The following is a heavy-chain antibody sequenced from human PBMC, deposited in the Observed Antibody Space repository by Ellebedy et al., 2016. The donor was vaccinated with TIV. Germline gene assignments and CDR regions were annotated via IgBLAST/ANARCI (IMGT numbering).Heavy chain of an antibody. V-gene: IGHV3-64*02. J-gene: IGHJ4*02. CDR3: AGRNINVNPVL. CDR2: ISSDGSST. CDR1: GFTFSNYA. D-gene: IGHD3-10*02. Sequence: GESLKISCAASGFTFSNYAMYWVRQAPGKGLEYVSAISSDGSSTYYADSVRGRFTISRDNSKNTLYLQMNSLRAEDTAMYYCAGRNINVNPVLWGQGTMVTVSS.